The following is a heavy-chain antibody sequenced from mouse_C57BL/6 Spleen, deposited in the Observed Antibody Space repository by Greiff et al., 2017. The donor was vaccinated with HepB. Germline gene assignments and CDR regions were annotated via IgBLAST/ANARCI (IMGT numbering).Heavy chain of an antibody. CDR3: ARGGSSPPMDY. CDR2: IDPSDSYT. D-gene: IGHD1-1*01. CDR1: GYTFTSYW. Sequence: QVQLKESGAELVMPGASVKLSCKASGYTFTSYWMHWVKQRPGQGLEWIGEIDPSDSYTNYNQKFKGKSTLTVDKSSSTAYMQLSSLTSEDSAVYYCARGGSSPPMDYWGQGTSVTVSS. J-gene: IGHJ4*01. V-gene: IGHV1-69*01.